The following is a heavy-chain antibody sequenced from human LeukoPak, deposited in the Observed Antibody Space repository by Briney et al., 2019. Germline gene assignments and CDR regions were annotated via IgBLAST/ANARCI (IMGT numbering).Heavy chain of an antibody. D-gene: IGHD6-19*01. J-gene: IGHJ6*04. CDR2: INHSGST. Sequence: PSETLSLTCAVYGGSLSGYYWTWIRQPPGKGLEGIGEINHSGSTNYNPSLKRRVTISVDTSKSQFYLKLSFVNAADTAVYYCARTIAVAGTLYYYCGMDVWGKGTTVTVSS. CDR1: GGSLSGYY. CDR3: ARTIAVAGTLYYYCGMDV. V-gene: IGHV4-34*01.